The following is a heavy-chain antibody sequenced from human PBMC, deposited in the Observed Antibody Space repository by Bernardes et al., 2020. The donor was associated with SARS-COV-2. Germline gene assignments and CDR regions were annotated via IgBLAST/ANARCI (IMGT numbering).Heavy chain of an antibody. V-gene: IGHV3-23*01. CDR2: ISDGSDNI. Sequence: GGSLRLSCAASGFSFNNFAMSWVCQAPGKGLEWLSSISDGSDNINYGDSVTDRFTISRDNSKNTLYLQMNNLRAEDTAIYYCAKDLFPSGPDAFDIWGQGTHVTVSA. CDR3: AKDLFPSGPDAFDI. D-gene: IGHD3-3*01. J-gene: IGHJ3*02. CDR1: GFSFNNFA.